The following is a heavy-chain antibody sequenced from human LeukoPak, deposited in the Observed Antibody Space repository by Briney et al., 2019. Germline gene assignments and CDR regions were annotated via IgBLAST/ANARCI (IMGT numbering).Heavy chain of an antibody. Sequence: GASVTVSCKASGYTFPTSGISWVRQAPGQGLEWIGWISVYNHNTNYAQKFQGRVTVTTDTSTRTAYMELRSLRSDDTAVYYCARTNLDCKNGVCYDYWGQGTLVTVSS. CDR2: ISVYNHNT. CDR3: ARTNLDCKNGVCYDY. CDR1: GYTFPTSG. D-gene: IGHD2-8*01. V-gene: IGHV1-18*01. J-gene: IGHJ4*02.